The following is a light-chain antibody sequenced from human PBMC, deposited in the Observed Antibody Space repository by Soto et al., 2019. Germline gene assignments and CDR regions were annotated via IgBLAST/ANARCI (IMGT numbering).Light chain of an antibody. CDR3: AAWDDSLTGGV. CDR2: RNN. V-gene: IGLV1-47*01. J-gene: IGLJ7*01. Sequence: QSVLTQPPSASGTPGQRVTISCSGSRSNIGTNYVYWYQHLPGTAPKLLIYRNNEWPSGVPERFSGAKSGTSASLAISGLRSEDEGDYYCAAWDDSLTGGVFGGGTQLTVL. CDR1: RSNIGTNY.